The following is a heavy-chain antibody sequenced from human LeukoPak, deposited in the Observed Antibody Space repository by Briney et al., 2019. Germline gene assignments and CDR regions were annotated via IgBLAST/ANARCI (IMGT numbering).Heavy chain of an antibody. V-gene: IGHV3-23*01. CDR2: IGGRGGST. Sequence: PGGSLRLSCAASGSRFSDFTMTWVRQAPGKGPEWVSAIGGRGGSTYYADSLGGRFTISRDNSKDMVYLQMNCLKVEDTATYYCGKEGGAWGQGTKVTVSS. D-gene: IGHD3-16*01. CDR1: GSRFSDFT. J-gene: IGHJ5*02. CDR3: GKEGGA.